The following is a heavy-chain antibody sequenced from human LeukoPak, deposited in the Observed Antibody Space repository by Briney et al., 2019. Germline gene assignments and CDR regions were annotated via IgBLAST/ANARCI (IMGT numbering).Heavy chain of an antibody. D-gene: IGHD6-13*01. CDR3: AREGVAGTGLDY. V-gene: IGHV4-30-2*01. Sequence: SETLSLTCTVSGGSISSGDYYWSWIRQPPGKGLEWIGYIYHYGSTYYNPSLKSRVTISVDRSKDQFSLKLSSVTAADTAVYYCAREGVAGTGLDYWGQGTLVTVSS. J-gene: IGHJ4*02. CDR2: IYHYGST. CDR1: GGSISSGDYY.